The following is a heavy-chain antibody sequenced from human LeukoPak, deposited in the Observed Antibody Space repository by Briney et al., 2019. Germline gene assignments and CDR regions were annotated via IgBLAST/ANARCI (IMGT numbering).Heavy chain of an antibody. CDR1: GFTFTIHG. CDR2: ISASGGIT. D-gene: IGHD3-16*01. J-gene: IGHJ1*01. CDR3: AKDDAWGRYKD. Sequence: LPGRSLRLSCAASGFTFTIHGVNSARQAPGNGLECVLGISASGGITYYTDSVKGRFTISRDNSKNTVSLQMNSLRGDDTAVYYCAKDDAWGRYKDWGQGTLVTVSS. V-gene: IGHV3-23*01.